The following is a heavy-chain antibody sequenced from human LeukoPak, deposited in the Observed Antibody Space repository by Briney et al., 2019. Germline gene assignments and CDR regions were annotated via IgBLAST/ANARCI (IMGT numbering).Heavy chain of an antibody. V-gene: IGHV3-21*01. Sequence: NPGGSLRLSCAASGFTFSSYSMNWVRQAPGKGLEWVSSISSSSSYIYYADSVKGRFTISRDNAKNSLYLQMNSLRAEDTAVYYCARETRGYSYGNFDYWGQGILVTVSS. CDR1: GFTFSSYS. D-gene: IGHD5-18*01. CDR3: ARETRGYSYGNFDY. J-gene: IGHJ4*02. CDR2: ISSSSSYI.